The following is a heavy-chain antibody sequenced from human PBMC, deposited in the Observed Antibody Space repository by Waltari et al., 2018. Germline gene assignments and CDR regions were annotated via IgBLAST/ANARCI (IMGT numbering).Heavy chain of an antibody. CDR2: ISSSGSTI. D-gene: IGHD6-25*01. J-gene: IGHJ4*02. CDR1: GFTFSSYE. CDR3: ARDVLAALDFDY. V-gene: IGHV3-48*03. Sequence: EVQLVESGGGLVQPGGSLRLSCAASGFTFSSYEMNWVRRAPGKGMEWVSYISSSGSTIYYADSGKGRFTISRDNAKNSLYLQMNSLRAEDTAVYYCARDVLAALDFDYWGQGTLVTVSS.